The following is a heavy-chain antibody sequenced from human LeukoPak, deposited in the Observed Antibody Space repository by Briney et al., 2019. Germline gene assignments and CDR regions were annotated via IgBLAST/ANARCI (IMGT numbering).Heavy chain of an antibody. CDR2: ISGSGGST. CDR3: AKYVFGAYDILTGYRRIDAFDI. J-gene: IGHJ3*02. D-gene: IGHD3-9*01. V-gene: IGHV3-23*01. Sequence: PGGSLRLSCAASGFTFSSYAMGWVRQAPGKGLEWVSAISGSGGSTYYADSVKGRFTISRDNSKNTLYLQMNSLRAEDTAVYYCAKYVFGAYDILTGYRRIDAFDIWGQGTMVTVSS. CDR1: GFTFSSYA.